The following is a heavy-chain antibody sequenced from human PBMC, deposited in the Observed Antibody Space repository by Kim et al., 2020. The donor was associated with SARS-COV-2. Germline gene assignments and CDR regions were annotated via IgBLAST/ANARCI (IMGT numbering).Heavy chain of an antibody. Sequence: YIFYADSVKGRFTISSDNAKNSLYLQLNSLRAEDTAVYYCARRGTGNFFDYWGHGTLVTVSS. D-gene: IGHD1-1*01. CDR2: YI. J-gene: IGHJ4*01. CDR3: ARRGTGNFFDY. V-gene: IGHV3-21*01.